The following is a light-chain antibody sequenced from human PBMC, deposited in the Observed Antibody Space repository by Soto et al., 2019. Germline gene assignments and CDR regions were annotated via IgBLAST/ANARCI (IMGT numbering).Light chain of an antibody. CDR1: STDVGAYNY. J-gene: IGLJ2*01. CDR2: AVS. Sequence: QSVLTQPPSASGSPGQSVTISCTGTSTDVGAYNYVSWYQQHPGKAPKLMIYAVSKRPSGVPDRFSGSKSGNTASLTVSGLQADDEADYYCSSYVGNNNLVFGGGTKLTVL. V-gene: IGLV2-8*01. CDR3: SSYVGNNNLV.